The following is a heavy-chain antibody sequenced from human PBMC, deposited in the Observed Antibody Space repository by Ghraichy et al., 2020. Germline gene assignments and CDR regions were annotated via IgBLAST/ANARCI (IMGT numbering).Heavy chain of an antibody. CDR3: AATSHGFDF. V-gene: IGHV3-23*01. D-gene: IGHD1-1*01. CDR1: GFTFGTYA. J-gene: IGHJ3*01. Sequence: GGSLRLSCAASGFTFGTYALSWVRQAPGKGLEWVSCITGSGRNTYYADSVKGRFTISRDNSKNALELQMNSLRAEDTAVYYCAATSHGFDFWGQGTMVSVSS. CDR2: ITGSGRNT.